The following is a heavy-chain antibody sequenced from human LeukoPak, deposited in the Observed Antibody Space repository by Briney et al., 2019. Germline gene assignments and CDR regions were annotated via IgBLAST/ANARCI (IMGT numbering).Heavy chain of an antibody. CDR2: INHSGST. J-gene: IGHJ4*02. CDR1: GGSLSGYY. Sequence: SETLSLTCAVYGGSLSGYYWSWIRQPPGKGLEWIGEINHSGSTNYNPSLKSRVTISVDTSKNQFSLKLSSVTAADTAVYYCARRRITMVRGVIIRYYLDYWGQGTLVTVSS. V-gene: IGHV4-34*01. CDR3: ARRRITMVRGVIIRYYLDY. D-gene: IGHD3-10*01.